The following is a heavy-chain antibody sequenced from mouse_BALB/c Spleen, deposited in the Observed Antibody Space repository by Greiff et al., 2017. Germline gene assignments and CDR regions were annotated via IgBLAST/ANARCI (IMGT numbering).Heavy chain of an antibody. Sequence: VQLQQSGAELAKPGASVKMSCKASGYTFTSYWMHWVKQRPGQGLEWIGYINPSTGYTEYNQKFKDKATLTADKSSSTAYMQLSSLTSEDSAVYYCARSRITPPFAYWGQGTLVTVSA. CDR3: ARSRITPPFAY. CDR1: GYTFTSYW. D-gene: IGHD2-4*01. J-gene: IGHJ3*01. V-gene: IGHV1-7*01. CDR2: INPSTGYT.